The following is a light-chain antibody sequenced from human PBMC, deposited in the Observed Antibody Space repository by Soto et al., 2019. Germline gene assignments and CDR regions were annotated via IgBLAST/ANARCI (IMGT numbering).Light chain of an antibody. CDR3: QQYGSSLGVT. CDR2: GAS. J-gene: IGKJ4*01. Sequence: IVLTQSPGTRSLSPGERATLSCRASQSVSSSYLAWYQQKPGQAPRLLIYGASSRATGIPDRFSGSGSGTDFTLTISRLEPEDFAVYYCQQYGSSLGVTFGGGTKVDIK. CDR1: QSVSSSY. V-gene: IGKV3-20*01.